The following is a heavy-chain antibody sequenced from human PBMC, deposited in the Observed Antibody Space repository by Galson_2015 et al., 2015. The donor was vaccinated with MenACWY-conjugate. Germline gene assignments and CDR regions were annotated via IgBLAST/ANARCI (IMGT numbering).Heavy chain of an antibody. CDR1: GFRFSSQW. CDR2: INEDGSDK. J-gene: IGHJ4*01. V-gene: IGHV3-7*03. D-gene: IGHD4-23*01. CDR3: ARGGN. Sequence: SLRLSCAASGFRFSSQWLSWVRQAPGKGPECVASINEDGSDKPYMDSVKGRFTISRDNAQNSLSLQMNSLSVEGTAVYYCARGGNWGHGTLVTVSS.